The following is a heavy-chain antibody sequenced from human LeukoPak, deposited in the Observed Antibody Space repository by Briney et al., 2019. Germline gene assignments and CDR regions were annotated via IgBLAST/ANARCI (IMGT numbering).Heavy chain of an antibody. J-gene: IGHJ1*01. V-gene: IGHV1-69*01. CDR3: ARDQVFRPSGSFDTAEYFQH. D-gene: IGHD1-26*01. CDR2: IIPIFGTA. Sequence: GASVKVSCKASGATFTTYAIIWVRQAPGQGLEWMGGIIPIFGTANYAQKFQGRVTITADESTSTAYMELSSLRSEDTAVYYCARDQVFRPSGSFDTAEYFQHWGQGTLVTVSS. CDR1: GATFTTYA.